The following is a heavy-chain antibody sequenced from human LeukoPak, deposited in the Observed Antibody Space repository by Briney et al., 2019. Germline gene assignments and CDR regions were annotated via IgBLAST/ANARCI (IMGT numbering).Heavy chain of an antibody. CDR1: GFTFSSYD. Sequence: GGTLRLSCAASGFTFSSYDMSWVRQAPGKGLEWVSAISDSGDSTYYADSVKGRFTISRDNSKNTLYLQMNSLRAEDTAVYYCAKDRPRYSSSRDDAFDIWGQGTMVTVSS. V-gene: IGHV3-23*01. D-gene: IGHD6-13*01. CDR3: AKDRPRYSSSRDDAFDI. J-gene: IGHJ3*02. CDR2: ISDSGDST.